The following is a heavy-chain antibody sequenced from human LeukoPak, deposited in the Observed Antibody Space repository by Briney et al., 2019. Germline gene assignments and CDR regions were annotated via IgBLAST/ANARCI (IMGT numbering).Heavy chain of an antibody. CDR1: GFTLPIYG. CDR2: ITYDGYYK. D-gene: IGHD3-10*02. V-gene: IGHV3-30*03. Sequence: GGSLRLSYAASGFTLPIYGMGSVRQAPGKGLEWVALITYDGYYKYYSDSVKGRFTISSDTAKNTMYLQMNSVTAEDTAVNYCAREHTTVGLASPMFDWGQGTLVTVSS. J-gene: IGHJ4*02. CDR3: AREHTTVGLASPMFD.